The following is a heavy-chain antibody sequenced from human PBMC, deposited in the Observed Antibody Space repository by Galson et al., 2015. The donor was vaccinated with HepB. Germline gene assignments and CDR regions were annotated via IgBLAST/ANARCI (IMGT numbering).Heavy chain of an antibody. CDR1: GFTFSSSG. CDR3: AKDNDIVVAYAFDY. CDR2: ISYDGSNK. D-gene: IGHD2-2*01. Sequence: SLRLSCAASGFTFSSSGMHWARQAPGKGLEWVAVISYDGSNKYYADSVKGRFTISRDNSKNTLYLQMNSLRAEDTAVYYCAKDNDIVVAYAFDYWGQGTLVTVSS. J-gene: IGHJ4*02. V-gene: IGHV3-30*18.